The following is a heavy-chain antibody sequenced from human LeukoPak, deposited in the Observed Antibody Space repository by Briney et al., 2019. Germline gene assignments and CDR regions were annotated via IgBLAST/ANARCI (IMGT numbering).Heavy chain of an antibody. V-gene: IGHV4-34*01. D-gene: IGHD3-10*01. CDR2: INHSGST. CDR3: AIQRGVFRY. J-gene: IGHJ4*02. CDR1: GGSISSYY. Sequence: KASETLSLTCTVSGGSISSYYWSWIRQPPGKGLEWIGEINHSGSTNYNPSLKSRVTISVDTSKNQFSLKLSSVTAADTAVYYCAIQRGVFRYWGQGTLVTVSS.